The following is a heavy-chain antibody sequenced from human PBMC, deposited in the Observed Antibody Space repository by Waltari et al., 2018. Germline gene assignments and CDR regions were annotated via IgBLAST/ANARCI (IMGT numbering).Heavy chain of an antibody. CDR2: INPNSCGT. D-gene: IGHD2-15*01. CDR1: GYTFTGYY. Sequence: QVQLVQSGAEVKKPGASVKVSCKASGYTFTGYYMHWVRQAPGQGLEWMGRINPNSCGTNYAQKFQGRVTMTRDTSISTAYMELSRLRSDDTAVYYCARGLPVVVVVAAKSWFDPWGQGTLVTVSS. J-gene: IGHJ5*02. CDR3: ARGLPVVVVVAAKSWFDP. V-gene: IGHV1-2*06.